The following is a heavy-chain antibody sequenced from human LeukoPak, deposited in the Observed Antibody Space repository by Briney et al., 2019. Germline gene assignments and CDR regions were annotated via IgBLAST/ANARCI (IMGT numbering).Heavy chain of an antibody. CDR2: ISSSSSYI. CDR1: GFTFSSYS. CDR3: AREGRGCSGGSCYYYYYYMDV. J-gene: IGHJ6*03. Sequence: PGGSLRLSCAASGFTFSSYSMNWVRQAPGKGLEWVSSISSSSSYIYYADSVKGRFTISRDNAKNSLYLQMNSLRAEDTAVYYCAREGRGCSGGSCYYYYYYMDVWGKGTTVTVSS. D-gene: IGHD2-15*01. V-gene: IGHV3-21*01.